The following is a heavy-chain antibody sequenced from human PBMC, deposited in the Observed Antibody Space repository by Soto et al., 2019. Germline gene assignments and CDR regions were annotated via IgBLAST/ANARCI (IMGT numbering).Heavy chain of an antibody. Sequence: EVQLVESGGGVVQLGGSLRLSCAASGFTFPDYWMSWVRQAPGKGLEWVANIKQDEGEKFYVDSVKGRFIISRDNARNLLYLQMNSLRLEDTALYYCARVGITVSSDYYYAMDVWGQGTTVTVSS. CDR3: ARVGITVSSDYYYAMDV. D-gene: IGHD3-10*01. CDR2: IKQDEGEK. J-gene: IGHJ6*02. CDR1: GFTFPDYW. V-gene: IGHV3-7*03.